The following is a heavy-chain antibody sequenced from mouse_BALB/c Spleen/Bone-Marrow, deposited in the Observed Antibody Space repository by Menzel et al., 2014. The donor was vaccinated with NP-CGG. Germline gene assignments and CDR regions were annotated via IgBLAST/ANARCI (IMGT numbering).Heavy chain of an antibody. Sequence: QVQLQQSGAELVKPGASVKLSCKASGYTFTSYYMYWVKQRPGQGLEWIGEINHSNGYTNFNEKFKSKATLTVDKSSSTAYMQRSSRTSEDSAGYYWTREGAYWGQGTLVTVSA. V-gene: IGHV1S81*02. CDR2: INHSNGYT. CDR1: GYTFTSYY. J-gene: IGHJ3*01. CDR3: TREGAY.